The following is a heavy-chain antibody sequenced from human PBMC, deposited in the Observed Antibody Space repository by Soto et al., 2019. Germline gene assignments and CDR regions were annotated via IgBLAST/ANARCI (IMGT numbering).Heavy chain of an antibody. Sequence: QVQLVQSGAEVKKPGASVKVSCKASGYTFTSYGISWVRQAPGQGLEWMGWISAYNGNTNYAQKLQGRVTMTTDTSTSTAYMELRSLRSDDTAVYYCARGRWSKRSGWDEDRAEYFQHWGQGTLVTVSS. CDR2: ISAYNGNT. D-gene: IGHD6-19*01. J-gene: IGHJ1*01. CDR3: ARGRWSKRSGWDEDRAEYFQH. CDR1: GYTFTSYG. V-gene: IGHV1-18*01.